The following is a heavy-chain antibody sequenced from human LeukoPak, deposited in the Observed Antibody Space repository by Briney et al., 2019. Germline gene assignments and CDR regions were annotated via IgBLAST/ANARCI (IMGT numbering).Heavy chain of an antibody. V-gene: IGHV3-74*01. Sequence: PGGSLRLSCAASGFTFSSYWMHWVRQAPGKGLVWVSHINSDESTSTYADSVKGRFTVSRDNAKNTLYLQMNSLRAEDTAVFYCVRAYSGSFRFDYWGQGTLVAVSS. D-gene: IGHD1-26*01. CDR3: VRAYSGSFRFDY. CDR1: GFTFSSYW. CDR2: INSDESTS. J-gene: IGHJ4*02.